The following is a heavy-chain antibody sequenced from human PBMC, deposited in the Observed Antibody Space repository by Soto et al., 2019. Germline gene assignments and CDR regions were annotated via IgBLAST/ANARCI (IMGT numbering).Heavy chain of an antibody. CDR3: ARAYSDAFDI. Sequence: GGSLRLSCAASGFTFSDYYMTWIRQAPGKGLEWVSYISSSGTGIYYPDSVKGRFTISRDNAKKSLYLQMSSLRAEDTAVYYCARAYSDAFDIWGQGTMVTVS. D-gene: IGHD2-15*01. CDR2: ISSSGTGI. V-gene: IGHV3-11*01. J-gene: IGHJ3*02. CDR1: GFTFSDYY.